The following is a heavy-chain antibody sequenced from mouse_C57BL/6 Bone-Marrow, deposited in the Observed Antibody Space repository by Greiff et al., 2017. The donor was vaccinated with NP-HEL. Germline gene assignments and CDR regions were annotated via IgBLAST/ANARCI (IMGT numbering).Heavy chain of an antibody. Sequence: QVQLQQPGAELVMPGASVKLSCKASGYTFTSYWMHWVKQRPGQGLEWIGEIDPSDSYTNYNQKFKGKSTLTVDKSSSTAYMQLSSLTSEDSADYYCASEDWAWFAYWGQGTLVTVSA. CDR3: ASEDWAWFAY. CDR2: IDPSDSYT. CDR1: GYTFTSYW. D-gene: IGHD4-1*01. V-gene: IGHV1-69*01. J-gene: IGHJ3*01.